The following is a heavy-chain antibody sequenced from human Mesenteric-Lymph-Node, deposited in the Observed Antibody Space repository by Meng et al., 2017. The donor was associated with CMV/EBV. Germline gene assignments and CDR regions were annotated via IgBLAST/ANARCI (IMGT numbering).Heavy chain of an antibody. D-gene: IGHD6-19*01. V-gene: IGHV3-30-3*01. CDR2: ISYDGSNK. Sequence: GESLKISCAASGFTFSSYAMHWVRQAPGKGLEWVAVISYDGSNKYYADSVKGRFTISRDNSKNTLYVQMNSLRAEDTAVYYCARDPSSGSGWYFDYWGQGTLVTVSS. CDR1: GFTFSSYA. CDR3: ARDPSSGSGWYFDY. J-gene: IGHJ4*02.